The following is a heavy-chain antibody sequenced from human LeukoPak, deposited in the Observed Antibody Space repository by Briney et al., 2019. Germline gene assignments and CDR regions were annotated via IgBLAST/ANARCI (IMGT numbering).Heavy chain of an antibody. CDR1: GFIFSDYY. Sequence: PGGSLRLSCAGSGFIFSDYYWSWIRQPPGKGLEWIGEINHSGSTNYNPSLKSRVTISVDTSKNQFSLKLSSVTAADTAVYYCARLGIAAAGPWGQGTLVTVSS. V-gene: IGHV4-34*01. CDR2: INHSGST. CDR3: ARLGIAAAGP. J-gene: IGHJ5*02. D-gene: IGHD6-13*01.